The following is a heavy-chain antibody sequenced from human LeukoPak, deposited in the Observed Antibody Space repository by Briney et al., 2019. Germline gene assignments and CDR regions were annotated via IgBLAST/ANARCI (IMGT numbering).Heavy chain of an antibody. J-gene: IGHJ4*02. CDR3: ARDPYGSGSYPDY. V-gene: IGHV1-18*01. CDR2: ISAYNGNT. D-gene: IGHD3-10*01. CDR1: GYTFTSYG. Sequence: GASVKVSCKASGYTFTSYGISWVRQAPGQGLEWMGWISAYNGNTNYAQKFQGRVTMTRDTSTSTVYMELSSLRSEDTAVYYCARDPYGSGSYPDYWGQGTLVTVSS.